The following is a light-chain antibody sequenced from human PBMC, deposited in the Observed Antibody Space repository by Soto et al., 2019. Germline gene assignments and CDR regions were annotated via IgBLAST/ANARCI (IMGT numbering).Light chain of an antibody. Sequence: QSVLTQPPSVSGAPGQRVTISCTGSSSNIGAGYDVHWYQHLPGTAPKLLIFGNTNRPSGVPDRFSGSKSGTSASLAITGRWAEDEADFYCQSYDSSLSGVLFGGGTKLTVL. J-gene: IGLJ2*01. CDR3: QSYDSSLSGVL. CDR1: SSNIGAGYD. CDR2: GNT. V-gene: IGLV1-40*01.